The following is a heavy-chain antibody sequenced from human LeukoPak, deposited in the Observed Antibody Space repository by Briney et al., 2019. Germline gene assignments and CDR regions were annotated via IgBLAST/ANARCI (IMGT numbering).Heavy chain of an antibody. CDR1: GGSFSGYY. D-gene: IGHD3-10*01. V-gene: IGHV4-34*01. Sequence: SETLSLTCAVYGGSFSGYYWGWIRQPPGKGLEWIGENNHSGSTNYNPSLKSRVTISVDTSKNQFSLKLSSVTAADTAVYYCARGEVAPGSFLFDYWGQGTLVTVSS. CDR3: ARGEVAPGSFLFDY. J-gene: IGHJ4*02. CDR2: NNHSGST.